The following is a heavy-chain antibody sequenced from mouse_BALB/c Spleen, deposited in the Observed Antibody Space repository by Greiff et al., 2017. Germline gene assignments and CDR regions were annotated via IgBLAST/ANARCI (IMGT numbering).Heavy chain of an antibody. D-gene: IGHD1-1*01. Sequence: EVQGVESGGGLVKPGGSLKLSCAASGFTFSSYTMSWVRQTPEKRLEWVATISSGGSYTYYPDGVKGRFTISRDNAKNTLYLQMSSLKSEDTAMYYCTRDLYGSSPVYAMDYWGQGTSVTVSS. CDR1: GFTFSSYT. CDR2: ISSGGSYT. CDR3: TRDLYGSSPVYAMDY. V-gene: IGHV5-6-4*01. J-gene: IGHJ4*01.